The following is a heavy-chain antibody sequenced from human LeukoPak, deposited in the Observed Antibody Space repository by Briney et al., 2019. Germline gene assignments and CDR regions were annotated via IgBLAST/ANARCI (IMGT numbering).Heavy chain of an antibody. D-gene: IGHD2-2*01. J-gene: IGHJ3*02. CDR3: ATIDIVVVPAAMDAFDI. CDR1: GYTFTSYY. Sequence: ASVKVSCKASGYTFTSYYMHWVRQAPGKGLEWMGGFDPEDGETIYAQKFQGRVTMTEDTSTDTAYMELSSLRSEDTAVYYCATIDIVVVPAAMDAFDIWGQGTMVTVSS. CDR2: FDPEDGET. V-gene: IGHV1-24*01.